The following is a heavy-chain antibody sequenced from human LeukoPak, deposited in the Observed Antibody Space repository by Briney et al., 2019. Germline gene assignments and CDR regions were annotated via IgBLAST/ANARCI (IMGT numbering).Heavy chain of an antibody. D-gene: IGHD4-17*01. J-gene: IGHJ4*02. CDR3: ARDYADYVGYFFFDY. CDR1: GLTFNNYA. V-gene: IGHV3-23*01. Sequence: GGSLRLSCAASGLTFNNYAMNWVRQAPGKGLEWVSSISGGGGTTYYADSAKGRFTISRDNSQNTLYLQMNSLRAEDTAVYYCARDYADYVGYFFFDYWGQGTLVTVSS. CDR2: ISGGGGTT.